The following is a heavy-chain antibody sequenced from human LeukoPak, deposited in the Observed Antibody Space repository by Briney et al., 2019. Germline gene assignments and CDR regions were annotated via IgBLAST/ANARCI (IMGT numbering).Heavy chain of an antibody. V-gene: IGHV1-3*01. J-gene: IGHJ4*02. D-gene: IGHD5-18*01. CDR2: INAGNGNT. Sequence: ASVKVSCKASGYTFTSYAMHWVRQAPGQRLEWMGWINAGNGNTKYSQEFQGRVTMTRDTSISTAYMELSRLRYDDTAVYYCARDMDTGPDLFDYWGQGTLVTVSS. CDR3: ARDMDTGPDLFDY. CDR1: GYTFTSYA.